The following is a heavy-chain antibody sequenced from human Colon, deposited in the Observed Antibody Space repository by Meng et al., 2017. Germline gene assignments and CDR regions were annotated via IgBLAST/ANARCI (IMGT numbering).Heavy chain of an antibody. J-gene: IGHJ6*02. CDR1: GDSISSTNW. V-gene: IGHV4-4*02. D-gene: IGHD3-10*01. CDR3: ARDLGSGGSYGMDV. CDR2: VFHTGHT. Sequence: QVQLQESGQGLVKPSETLTLTCSVSGDSISSTNWWTWVRQPTGKGLEWIGQVFHTGHTRYNPALESRVTISVDNSMDQFSLRLNSVSAADTAVYYCARDLGSGGSYGMDVWGQGTMVTVSS.